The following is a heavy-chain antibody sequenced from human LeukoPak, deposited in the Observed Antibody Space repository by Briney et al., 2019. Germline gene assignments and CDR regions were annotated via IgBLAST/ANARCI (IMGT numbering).Heavy chain of an antibody. Sequence: PGGSLRLSCAASGFTFSSYWMHWVRQAPGKGLVWVSRINSDGSSTSYADSVKGRFTISRDNAKNTLYLQMNSLRAEDTAVYYCATLYAYAMGYYYYYYMDVWGKGTTVTVSS. CDR2: INSDGSST. J-gene: IGHJ6*03. D-gene: IGHD5/OR15-5a*01. CDR1: GFTFSSYW. V-gene: IGHV3-74*01. CDR3: ATLYAYAMGYYYYYYMDV.